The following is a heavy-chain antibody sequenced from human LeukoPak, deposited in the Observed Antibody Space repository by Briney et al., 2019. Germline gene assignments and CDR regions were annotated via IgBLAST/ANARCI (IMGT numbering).Heavy chain of an antibody. CDR2: ISWNSGSI. J-gene: IGHJ6*02. D-gene: IGHD2-2*02. CDR3: AKVMGCSSTSCYNDYYYYYGMDV. Sequence: GGSLRLSCAASGFTFDDYAMHWVRQAPGKGLEWVSGISWNSGSIGYADSVKGRFTTSRDNAKNSLYLQMNSLRAEDTALYYCAKVMGCSSTSCYNDYYYYYGMDVWGQGTTVTVSS. CDR1: GFTFDDYA. V-gene: IGHV3-9*01.